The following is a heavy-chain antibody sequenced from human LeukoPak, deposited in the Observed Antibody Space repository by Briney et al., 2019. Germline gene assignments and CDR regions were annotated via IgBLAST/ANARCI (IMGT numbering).Heavy chain of an antibody. D-gene: IGHD2-8*01. CDR2: IYYSGST. Sequence: SETLSLTCTVSGGSISSYYWSWIRQPPGKGLEWIGYIYYSGSTNYNPSLKSRVTISVDTSKNQFSLKLSSVTAADTAVYYCASRRERLSANGVRYYGMDVWGQGTTVTVSS. CDR3: ASRRERLSANGVRYYGMDV. V-gene: IGHV4-59*08. J-gene: IGHJ6*02. CDR1: GGSISSYY.